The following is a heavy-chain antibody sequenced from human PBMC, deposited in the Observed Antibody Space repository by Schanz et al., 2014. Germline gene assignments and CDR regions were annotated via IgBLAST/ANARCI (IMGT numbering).Heavy chain of an antibody. CDR3: AKVREWWPYYFDY. CDR2: IGSRGDT. D-gene: IGHD2-15*01. CDR1: GFTFTDYY. Sequence: QVQLVESGGGLVKPGGSLRLSCAASGFTFTDYYISWIRQAPGMGLEWVSYIGSRGDTYSADSVKGRFTISRDNAKNSVDLQMNSLRDDDTAVYYCAKVREWWPYYFDYWGQGTLVTVSS. V-gene: IGHV3-11*06. J-gene: IGHJ4*02.